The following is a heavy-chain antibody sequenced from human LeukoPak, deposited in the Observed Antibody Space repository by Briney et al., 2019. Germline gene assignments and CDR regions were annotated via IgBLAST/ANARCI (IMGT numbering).Heavy chain of an antibody. D-gene: IGHD5-24*01. CDR3: VRGGQGDGYSADEAFDI. V-gene: IGHV6-1*01. Sequence: SQTLSLTCAISGDSVSINSAAWNWIRQSPSRGLEWLGRTYQRSKWYNDYAVSVKCRITINPDTSKNQFSLQLNSVTPEDTAVYYCVRGGQGDGYSADEAFDIWGQGTMVTVSS. CDR2: TYQRSKWYN. CDR1: GDSVSINSAA. J-gene: IGHJ3*02.